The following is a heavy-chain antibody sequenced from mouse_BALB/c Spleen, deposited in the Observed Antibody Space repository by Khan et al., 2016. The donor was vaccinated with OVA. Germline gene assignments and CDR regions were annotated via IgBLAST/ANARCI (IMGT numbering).Heavy chain of an antibody. D-gene: IGHD2-14*01. CDR2: INTEAGEP. J-gene: IGHJ2*01. Sequence: QIQLVQSGPELKKPGETVKISCKASGYTFTDYSMHWVKQAPGKGLKWMGWINTEAGEPTYADDFKGRFAFSLETSASTAYLQINNLKNEDTATYFCARDRYDYFDYWGQGTTLTVSS. CDR1: GYTFTDYS. V-gene: IGHV9-2-1*01. CDR3: ARDRYDYFDY.